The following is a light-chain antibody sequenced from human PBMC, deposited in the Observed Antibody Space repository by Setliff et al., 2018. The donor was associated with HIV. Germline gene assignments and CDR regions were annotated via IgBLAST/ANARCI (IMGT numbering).Light chain of an antibody. V-gene: IGLV2-14*01. CDR3: TSFTTSSTLV. CDR1: RSDIGAYSY. Sequence: ALAQPASVSGSPGQSITISCTGSRSDIGAYSYVSWYQHHPGKVPKLIISEVNKRPSGVSARFSGSRTGNTASLTISGLQAEDESDYYCTSFTTSSTLVFGGGTKVTVL. J-gene: IGLJ2*01. CDR2: EVN.